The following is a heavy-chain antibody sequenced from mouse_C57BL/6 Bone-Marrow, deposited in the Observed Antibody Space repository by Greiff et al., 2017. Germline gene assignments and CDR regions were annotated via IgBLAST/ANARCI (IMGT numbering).Heavy chain of an antibody. Sequence: QVQLQQPGAELVRPGSSVKLSCKASGYTFTSYWMHWVKQRPIQGLEWIGNIDPSDSETHYNQKFKDKATLTVDKSSSTAYMQLSSLTSDDSAVYYCARDLFYYGNYLFYAMDYWGQGTSVTVSS. CDR1: GYTFTSYW. D-gene: IGHD2-1*01. V-gene: IGHV1-52*01. CDR3: ARDLFYYGNYLFYAMDY. J-gene: IGHJ4*01. CDR2: IDPSDSET.